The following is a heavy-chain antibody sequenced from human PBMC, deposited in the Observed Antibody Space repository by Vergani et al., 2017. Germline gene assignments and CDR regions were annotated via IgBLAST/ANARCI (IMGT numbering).Heavy chain of an antibody. Sequence: QVQLVESGGGVVQPGRSLRLSCAASGFTLSSYAMHWVRQAPGKGLEWVAVISYDGSNKYYADSGKGRFTISRDNSKNTLYLQMNSLRAEDTAVYYCARQKGYSSSSFDYWGQGTLVTVSS. CDR2: ISYDGSNK. J-gene: IGHJ4*02. CDR1: GFTLSSYA. V-gene: IGHV3-30-3*01. CDR3: ARQKGYSSSSFDY. D-gene: IGHD6-6*01.